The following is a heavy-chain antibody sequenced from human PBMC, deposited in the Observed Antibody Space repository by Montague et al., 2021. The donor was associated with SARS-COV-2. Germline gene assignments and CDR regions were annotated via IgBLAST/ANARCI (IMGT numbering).Heavy chain of an antibody. CDR2: IYYSGST. D-gene: IGHD2-2*01. V-gene: IGHV4-34*01. CDR3: ARDKAEYIVVVPAVPLAYGMDV. CDR1: GGSFSGYY. J-gene: IGHJ6*02. Sequence: SETLSLTCAVYGGSFSGYYWSWVRQPPGKGLEWIGSIYYSGSTYYNPSLKSRVTISVDTSKNQFSLKLSSVTAADTAVYYCARDKAEYIVVVPAVPLAYGMDVWGQGTTVTVSS.